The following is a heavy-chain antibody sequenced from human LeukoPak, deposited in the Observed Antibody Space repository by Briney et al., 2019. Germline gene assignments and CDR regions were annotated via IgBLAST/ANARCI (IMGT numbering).Heavy chain of an antibody. CDR3: TRGGGYDYTGIDY. J-gene: IGHJ4*02. V-gene: IGHV3-49*04. Sequence: GGSLRLSCTASGFTFGDYAMSWVRQAPGKGLEWVGSIRSKAYGGTTEYAASVKGRFTISRDDSKSIAYLQMNSLKTEDTAVYYCTRGGGYDYTGIDYWGQGTLVTVSS. CDR1: GFTFGDYA. CDR2: IRSKAYGGTT. D-gene: IGHD5-12*01.